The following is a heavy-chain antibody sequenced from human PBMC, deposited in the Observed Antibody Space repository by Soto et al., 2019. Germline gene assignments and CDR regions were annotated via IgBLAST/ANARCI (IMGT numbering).Heavy chain of an antibody. CDR3: AKDSAAGTFDWFDP. CDR2: ISWDSGSI. J-gene: IGHJ5*02. CDR1: GFNFDDYA. V-gene: IGHV3-9*01. D-gene: IGHD6-13*01. Sequence: EVQLVESGGGLVQPGRSLRLSCAASGFNFDDYAMHWVRQAPGKGLEWVSGISWDSGSIGYADSVKGRFTISRDNARNSLYLQMNSLRAEDTALYYCAKDSAAGTFDWFDPWGQGTLVTVSS.